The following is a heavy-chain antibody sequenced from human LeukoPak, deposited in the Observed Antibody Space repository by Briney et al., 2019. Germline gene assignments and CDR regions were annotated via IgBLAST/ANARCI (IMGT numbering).Heavy chain of an antibody. D-gene: IGHD3-22*01. Sequence: GGSLRLSCAASGFTVSNNYMSWVRQAPGKGLEWVSVIYSGGNTYYADSVEGRFTISRDNSENTLYLQMNSLRDEDTAVYYCARMYYDTPYYYGMDVWGQGTPVTVSS. CDR2: IYSGGNT. CDR3: ARMYYDTPYYYGMDV. J-gene: IGHJ6*02. CDR1: GFTVSNNY. V-gene: IGHV3-66*01.